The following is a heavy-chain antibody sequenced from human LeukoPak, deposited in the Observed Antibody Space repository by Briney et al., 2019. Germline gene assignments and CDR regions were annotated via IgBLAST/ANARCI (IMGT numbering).Heavy chain of an antibody. Sequence: ASVKVSCKASGYTFTSYGISWVRQAPGQGLEWMGWISAYSGNTNYAQKLQGRVTMTTDTSTSTAYMELRSLRSDDTAVYYCASHSSDPYYFDYWGQGTLVTVSS. D-gene: IGHD2-15*01. J-gene: IGHJ4*02. CDR1: GYTFTSYG. V-gene: IGHV1-18*01. CDR2: ISAYSGNT. CDR3: ASHSSDPYYFDY.